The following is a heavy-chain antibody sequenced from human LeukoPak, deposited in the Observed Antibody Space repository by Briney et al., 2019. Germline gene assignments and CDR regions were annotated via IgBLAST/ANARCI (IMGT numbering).Heavy chain of an antibody. V-gene: IGHV3-48*03. CDR3: ARDSYRSNDDAFDI. D-gene: IGHD1-1*01. Sequence: PGGSLRLSCAASGFTFSSYEMNWVRQAPGKGLEWVSYISSSGSTIYYADSVKGRFTISRDNAKNSLYLQMNSPRAEDTAVYYCARDSYRSNDDAFDIWGQGTMVTVPS. CDR2: ISSSGSTI. CDR1: GFTFSSYE. J-gene: IGHJ3*02.